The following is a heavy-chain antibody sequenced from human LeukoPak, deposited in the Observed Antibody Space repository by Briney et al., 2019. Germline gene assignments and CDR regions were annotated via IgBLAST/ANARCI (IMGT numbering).Heavy chain of an antibody. D-gene: IGHD3-10*01. Sequence: SETLSLTCTVSGGSISSGDYYWSWIRQPPGKGLEWIGYIYYSGSTYYNPSLKSRVTISVDTSKNQFSLKPSSVTAADTAVYYCARVSYGSGPKFDPWGQGTLVTVSS. CDR3: ARVSYGSGPKFDP. CDR2: IYYSGST. V-gene: IGHV4-30-4*01. J-gene: IGHJ5*02. CDR1: GGSISSGDYY.